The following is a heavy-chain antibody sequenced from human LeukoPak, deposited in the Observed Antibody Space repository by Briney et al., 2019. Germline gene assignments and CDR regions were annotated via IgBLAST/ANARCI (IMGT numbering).Heavy chain of an antibody. CDR3: ARDPGGTWGFDY. D-gene: IGHD7-27*01. CDR2: ISIYSGNT. CDR1: GYTFTSHG. J-gene: IGHJ4*02. V-gene: IGHV1-18*01. Sequence: ASVKVSCTASGYTFTSHGLSWARQAPGQGLEWMGWISIYSGNTNYAQKFQDRISMTTDTSTSTAYMELRSLKSDDTAVYYCARDPGGTWGFDYWGQGALVTVSS.